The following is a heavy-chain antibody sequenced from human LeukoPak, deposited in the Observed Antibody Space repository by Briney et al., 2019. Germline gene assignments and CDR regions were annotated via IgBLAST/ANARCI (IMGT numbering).Heavy chain of an antibody. D-gene: IGHD1-1*01. CDR3: ARYNWNDVPLFDY. J-gene: IGHJ4*02. Sequence: PGGSLRLSCAASGFTFSGSTMNWVRQAPGKGLEWVANIKQDGSEKYYVDSVKGRFTISRDNANNSLFLQMNSLRAEDTAVYYCARYNWNDVPLFDYWGQGTLVTVSS. V-gene: IGHV3-7*01. CDR2: IKQDGSEK. CDR1: GFTFSGST.